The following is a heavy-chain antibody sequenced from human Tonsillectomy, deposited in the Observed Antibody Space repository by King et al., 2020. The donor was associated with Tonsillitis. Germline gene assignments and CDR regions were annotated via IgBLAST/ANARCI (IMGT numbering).Heavy chain of an antibody. CDR3: AKDKVATMPRDAFDF. Sequence: VQLVESGGGLVQPGGSLRLSCAASGFTFSSYAMSWVRQAPGKGLEWVSGISASGGSTYSTDSVKGRFTISRDNSKNTLYLQMKSLRVEDTAVYYCAKDKVATMPRDAFDFWGQGTMVTVSS. V-gene: IGHV3-23*04. CDR2: ISASGGST. J-gene: IGHJ3*01. CDR1: GFTFSSYA. D-gene: IGHD5-12*01.